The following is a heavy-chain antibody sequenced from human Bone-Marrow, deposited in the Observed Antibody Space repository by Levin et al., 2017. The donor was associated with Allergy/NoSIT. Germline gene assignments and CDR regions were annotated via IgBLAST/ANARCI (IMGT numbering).Heavy chain of an antibody. CDR2: INAGNGNT. J-gene: IGHJ5*02. V-gene: IGHV1-3*01. D-gene: IGHD6-13*01. CDR3: ARDVLGSSWLNWFDP. Sequence: GESLKISCKASGYTFTSYAMHWVRQAPGQRLEWMGWINAGNGNTKYSQKFQGRVTITRDTSASTAYMELSSLRSEDTAVYYCARDVLGSSWLNWFDPWGQGTLVTVSS. CDR1: GYTFTSYA.